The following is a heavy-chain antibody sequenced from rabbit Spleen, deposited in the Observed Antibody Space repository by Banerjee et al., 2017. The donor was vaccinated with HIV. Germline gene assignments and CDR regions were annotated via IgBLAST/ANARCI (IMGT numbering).Heavy chain of an antibody. CDR1: GFSFSSSYW. Sequence: QSLEESGGDLVKPGASLTLTCTASGFSFSSSYWICWVRQAPGKGLEWIACIYAGSSGTSYYASWAKGRFTISKTSSTTVTLQMTSLTAADTATYFCARGFYTYDDYANFYGYYFNLWGPGTLVTVS. J-gene: IGHJ4*01. V-gene: IGHV1S40*01. D-gene: IGHD2-1*01. CDR2: IYAGSSGTS. CDR3: ARGFYTYDDYANFYGYYFNL.